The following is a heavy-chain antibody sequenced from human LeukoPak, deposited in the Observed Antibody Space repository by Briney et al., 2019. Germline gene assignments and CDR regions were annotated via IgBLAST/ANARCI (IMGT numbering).Heavy chain of an antibody. V-gene: IGHV1-8*01. CDR1: GYTFTSYD. Sequence: ASVKVSCKASGYTFTSYDINWVRQATGQGLEWMGWMNPNSGNTGYAQRFQGRVTMTRNTSISTAYMELSSLRSEDTAVYYCARYDYYYYGMDVWGQGTTVTVSS. CDR2: MNPNSGNT. CDR3: ARYDYYYYGMDV. J-gene: IGHJ6*02.